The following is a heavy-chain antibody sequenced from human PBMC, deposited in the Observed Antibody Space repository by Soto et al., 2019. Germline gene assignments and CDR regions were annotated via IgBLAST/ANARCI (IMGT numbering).Heavy chain of an antibody. J-gene: IGHJ6*03. CDR1: GYTFTSYY. CDR3: ATPIHYGSGSYSDYYYMDV. D-gene: IGHD3-10*01. CDR2: INPSGGST. Sequence: QVQLVQSGAEVKKPGASVKVSCKASGYTFTSYYMHWVRQAPGQGLEWMGIINPSGGSTSYAQKFKGRVTMTRDTSTSTVYMERSSLGSEDTAVYCCATPIHYGSGSYSDYYYMDVWGKGTTVTVSS. V-gene: IGHV1-46*03.